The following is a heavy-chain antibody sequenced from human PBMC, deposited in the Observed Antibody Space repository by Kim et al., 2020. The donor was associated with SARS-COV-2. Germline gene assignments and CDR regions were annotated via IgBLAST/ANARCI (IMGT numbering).Heavy chain of an antibody. V-gene: IGHV3-23*01. CDR2: ISGSGGST. CDR1: GFTFSSYA. Sequence: GGSLRLSCAASGFTFSSYAMSWVRQAPGKGLEWVSAISGSGGSTYYADSVKGRFTISRDNSKNTLYLQMNSLRAEDTAVYYCAKDEVDVVVPAAVYYYYGMDVWGQGTTVTVSS. D-gene: IGHD2-2*01. J-gene: IGHJ6*02. CDR3: AKDEVDVVVPAAVYYYYGMDV.